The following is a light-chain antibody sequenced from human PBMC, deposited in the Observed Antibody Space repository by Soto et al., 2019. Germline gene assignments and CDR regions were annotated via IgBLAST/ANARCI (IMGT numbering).Light chain of an antibody. Sequence: QSVLTQPASVSGSPGQSITISCIGTSSDFGGYNYVSWYQQHPGKAPKLMIYDVSNRPSGVSNRFSGSKSDNTASLTISGLQAEDEADYYCSSYTSSSTPYVFGTGTKVTVL. CDR2: DVS. V-gene: IGLV2-14*01. CDR3: SSYTSSSTPYV. J-gene: IGLJ1*01. CDR1: SSDFGGYNY.